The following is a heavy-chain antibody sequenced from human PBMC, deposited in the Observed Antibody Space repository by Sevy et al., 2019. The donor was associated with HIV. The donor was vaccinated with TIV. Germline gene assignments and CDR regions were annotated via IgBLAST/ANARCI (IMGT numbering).Heavy chain of an antibody. D-gene: IGHD1-26*01. J-gene: IGHJ5*02. CDR2: INHSGST. CDR3: ARRVGATKADWFDP. CDR1: GGSFSGYY. Sequence: SETLSLTCAVYGGSFSGYYWSWIRQPPGKGLEWIGEINHSGSTNYNPPLKSRVTISVDTSKNQFSLKLSSVTAADTAVYYCARRVGATKADWFDPWGQGTLVTVSS. V-gene: IGHV4-34*01.